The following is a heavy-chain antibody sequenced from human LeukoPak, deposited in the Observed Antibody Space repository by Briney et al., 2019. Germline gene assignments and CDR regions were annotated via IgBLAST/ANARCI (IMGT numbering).Heavy chain of an antibody. D-gene: IGHD2-15*01. Sequence: GGSLRLSCAASGFTFSSYAMHWVRQAPGKGLEWVAVISYDGSNKYYADSVKGRFTISRDNSKNTLYLQMNSLRAEDTVVYYCASIVVEDNWFDPWGQGTLVTVPS. CDR1: GFTFSSYA. V-gene: IGHV3-30-3*01. CDR2: ISYDGSNK. CDR3: ASIVVEDNWFDP. J-gene: IGHJ5*02.